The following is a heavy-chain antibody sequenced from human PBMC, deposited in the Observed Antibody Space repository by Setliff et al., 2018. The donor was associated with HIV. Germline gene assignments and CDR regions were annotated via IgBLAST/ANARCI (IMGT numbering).Heavy chain of an antibody. Sequence: ASVKVSCKASGYTFTGYYMHWVRQAPGQGLEWMGWINPNSGGTNYAQKFQGRVTMTRDTSISTAYMELSRLRSDDTAVYYCVRDSYYDSSGYRGGGPGGYYYYGMDVWGQGTTVTVSS. D-gene: IGHD3-22*01. CDR2: INPNSGGT. CDR3: VRDSYYDSSGYRGGGPGGYYYYGMDV. CDR1: GYTFTGYY. V-gene: IGHV1-2*02. J-gene: IGHJ6*02.